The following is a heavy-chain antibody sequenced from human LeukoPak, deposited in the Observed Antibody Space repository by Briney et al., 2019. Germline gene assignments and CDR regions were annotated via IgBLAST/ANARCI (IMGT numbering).Heavy chain of an antibody. V-gene: IGHV3-23*01. Sequence: PGGSLRLSCAASGFTLSSYATSWVRHAPGKGLEWVSAISASGVVTYYADSVRGGFTISRDTSKNTVFLQMNSLRDEDTAVYYCAKQLDSGNYYPTGDDYWGQGTLVTVSS. CDR2: ISASGVVT. CDR3: AKQLDSGNYYPTGDDY. J-gene: IGHJ4*02. D-gene: IGHD3-10*01. CDR1: GFTLSSYA.